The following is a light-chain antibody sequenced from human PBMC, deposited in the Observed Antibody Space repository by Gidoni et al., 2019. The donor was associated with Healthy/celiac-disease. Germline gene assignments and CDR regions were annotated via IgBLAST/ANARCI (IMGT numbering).Light chain of an antibody. V-gene: IGKV1-39*01. CDR3: QQSYSTPQT. Sequence: DIQMTQSPSSLSASVGDRVTITCRASQSISSYLNWYQQKPGKAPKLLIYAASCLQSGVPSRFSGSGSGTDFTLTIISLQPEDFATYYCQQSYSTPQTFGQGTKVEIK. J-gene: IGKJ1*01. CDR2: AAS. CDR1: QSISSY.